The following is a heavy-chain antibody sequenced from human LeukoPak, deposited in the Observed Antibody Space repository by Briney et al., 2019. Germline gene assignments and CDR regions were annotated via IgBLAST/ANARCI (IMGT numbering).Heavy chain of an antibody. CDR2: INPNSGGT. Sequence: ASVKVSCKASGYTFTGYYMHWVRQAPGQGLEWMGWINPNSGGTNYAQKFQGRVTMTRDTSISTAYMELSRLRSDDTAVYYCARVDLAAAGYDYWGQGTLVTVSS. V-gene: IGHV1-2*02. CDR1: GYTFTGYY. D-gene: IGHD6-13*01. CDR3: ARVDLAAAGYDY. J-gene: IGHJ4*02.